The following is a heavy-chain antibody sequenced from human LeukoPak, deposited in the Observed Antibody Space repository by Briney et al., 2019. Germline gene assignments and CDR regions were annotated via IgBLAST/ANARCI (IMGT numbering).Heavy chain of an antibody. Sequence: PSETLSLTCTVSGGSISSYYWSWLRQPPGKGLAGIGYIYYSGTTNYNPSLMSRVTISVDTSKNQFSLKLSSVTAADTAVYHCARGVYIAAAQYAYWGQGTLVTVSS. D-gene: IGHD6-13*01. J-gene: IGHJ4*02. CDR3: ARGVYIAAAQYAY. CDR2: IYYSGTT. V-gene: IGHV4-59*01. CDR1: GGSISSYY.